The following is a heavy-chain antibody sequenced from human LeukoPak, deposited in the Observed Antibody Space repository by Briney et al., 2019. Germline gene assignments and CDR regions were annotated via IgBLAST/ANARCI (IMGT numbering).Heavy chain of an antibody. CDR2: ISSSSSTI. J-gene: IGHJ5*02. CDR3: ARGNRYQSPWIAAAGKAYWFDP. D-gene: IGHD6-13*01. CDR1: GFTFSSYS. V-gene: IGHV3-48*04. Sequence: GGSLRLSCAASGFTFSSYSMNWVRQAPGKGLEWVSYISSSSSTIYYADSVKGRFTISRDNAKNSLYMQMNSLRAEDTAVYYCARGNRYQSPWIAAAGKAYWFDPWGQGTLVTVSS.